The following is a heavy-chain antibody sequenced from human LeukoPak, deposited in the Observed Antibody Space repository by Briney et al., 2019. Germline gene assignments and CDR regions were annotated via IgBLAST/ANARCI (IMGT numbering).Heavy chain of an antibody. Sequence: GGSLRLSCAASGFTVSSNYMSWVRQAPGKGLEWVSVIYSGGSTYYADSVKGRFTISRDNSKNTLYLQMNSLRAVDTAVYYCARDPYPSREVATIFSLPNYYYYGMDVWGQGTTVTVSS. D-gene: IGHD5-12*01. CDR3: ARDPYPSREVATIFSLPNYYYYGMDV. V-gene: IGHV3-66*01. CDR1: GFTVSSNY. J-gene: IGHJ6*02. CDR2: IYSGGST.